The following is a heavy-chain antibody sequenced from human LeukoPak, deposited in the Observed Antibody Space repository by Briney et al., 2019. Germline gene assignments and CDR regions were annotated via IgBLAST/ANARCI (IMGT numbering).Heavy chain of an antibody. Sequence: SVKVSCKASGGTFSSYAISWVRQAPGQGLEWMGGIIPTFGTANYAQKFQGRVTITADESTSTAYMELSSLRSEDTAVYYCAHSTGEIVGATGYWGQGTLVTVSS. CDR3: AHSTGEIVGATGY. CDR2: IIPTFGTA. V-gene: IGHV1-69*13. D-gene: IGHD1-26*01. CDR1: GGTFSSYA. J-gene: IGHJ4*02.